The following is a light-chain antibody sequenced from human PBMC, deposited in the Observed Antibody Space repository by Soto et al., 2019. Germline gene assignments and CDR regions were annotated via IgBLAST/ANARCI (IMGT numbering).Light chain of an antibody. J-gene: IGKJ1*01. Sequence: DIQITQSPSSLSASVGDRVTITCRASQGIDTSLAWYQQKPGKDPKLLIYAASNFQSGVPSRFSGSGSGTDFTLTISRLEPEEFAVYDCQQYGSSPGTFGQGTKVDI. CDR3: QQYGSSPGT. CDR1: QGIDTS. V-gene: IGKV1-NL1*01. CDR2: AAS.